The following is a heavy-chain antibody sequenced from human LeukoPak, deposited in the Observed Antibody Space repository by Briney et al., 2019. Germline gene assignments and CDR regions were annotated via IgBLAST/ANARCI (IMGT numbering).Heavy chain of an antibody. D-gene: IGHD3-22*01. V-gene: IGHV1-18*01. CDR3: ARDSSGYPRDASDY. CDR2: ISGYNGNT. Sequence: ASVKVSCKASGYTFTNYGINWVRQAPGQGLKWMGWISGYNGNTNYVQKLQGRVTMTTDTYTSTAYMELRSLRSDDTAVYYCARDSSGYPRDASDYWGQGTLVTVSS. CDR1: GYTFTNYG. J-gene: IGHJ4*02.